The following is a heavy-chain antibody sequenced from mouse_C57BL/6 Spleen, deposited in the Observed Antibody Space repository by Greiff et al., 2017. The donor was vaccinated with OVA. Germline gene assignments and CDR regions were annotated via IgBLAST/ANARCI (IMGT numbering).Heavy chain of an antibody. D-gene: IGHD4-1*02. V-gene: IGHV3-6*01. CDR2: ISYDGSN. CDR3: ARGATGTGAMDY. Sequence: EVKLVESGPGLVKPSQSLSLTCSVTGYSITSGYSWHWIRQFPGNKLEWMGYISYDGSNNYNPSLKNRISITRDTSKNQFFLKLNSVTTEDTATYYCARGATGTGAMDYWGQGTSVTVSS. CDR1: GYSITSGYS. J-gene: IGHJ4*01.